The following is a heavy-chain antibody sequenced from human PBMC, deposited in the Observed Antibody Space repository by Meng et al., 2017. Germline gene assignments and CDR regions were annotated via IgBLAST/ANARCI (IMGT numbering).Heavy chain of an antibody. V-gene: IGHV3-30*04. Sequence: GESLKISCAASGFTFSSYAMHWVRQALGKGLEWVAVISYDGSNKYYADSVKGRFTISRDNSKNTLYLQMNSLRAEDTAVYYCARESYYVNAFDIWGQGTMVTVSS. J-gene: IGHJ3*02. CDR3: ARESYYVNAFDI. D-gene: IGHD2/OR15-2a*01. CDR2: ISYDGSNK. CDR1: GFTFSSYA.